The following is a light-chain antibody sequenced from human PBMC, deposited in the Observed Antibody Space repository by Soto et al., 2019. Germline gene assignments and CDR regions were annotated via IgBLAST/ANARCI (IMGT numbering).Light chain of an antibody. J-gene: IGLJ2*01. CDR2: GSS. CDR1: SSNIGAGYD. Sequence: QSVLTQPPSVSGAPGQRVTISCTGSSSNIGAGYDVHWYQQLPGTAPKLLIYGSSNRPSGVPDRFSGSKSGTSASLAITGLQAEDEADYYCQSYDSSLSGSEVFGGGTKVTVL. CDR3: QSYDSSLSGSEV. V-gene: IGLV1-40*01.